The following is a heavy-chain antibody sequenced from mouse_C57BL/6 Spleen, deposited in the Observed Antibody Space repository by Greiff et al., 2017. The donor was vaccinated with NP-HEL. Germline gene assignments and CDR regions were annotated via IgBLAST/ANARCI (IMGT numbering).Heavy chain of an antibody. D-gene: IGHD2-4*01. CDR3: AGCLYYDPYAMDY. J-gene: IGHJ4*01. Sequence: VQLKQSVAELVRPGASVKLSCTASGFNIKNTYMHWVKQRPEQGLEWIGRIDPANGNTKYAPKFQGKATITADTSSNTAYLQLSSLTSEDTAIYYCAGCLYYDPYAMDYWGQGTSVTVSS. CDR2: IDPANGNT. CDR1: GFNIKNTY. V-gene: IGHV14-3*01.